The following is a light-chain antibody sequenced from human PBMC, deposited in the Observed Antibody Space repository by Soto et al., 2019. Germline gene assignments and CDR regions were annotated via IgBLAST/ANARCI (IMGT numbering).Light chain of an antibody. V-gene: IGLV2-14*01. CDR1: SSDVGGYDY. Sequence: QSALTQPASVSGSPAQSVTISCTGTSSDVGGYDYGSWYQQHPGTAPKLMLYEVNNRPSGVSNRFSGSKSGNTASLIISGLQTEDEADYYCSAYTTTSTLIFGTGTQVTVL. CDR2: EVN. CDR3: SAYTTTSTLI. J-gene: IGLJ1*01.